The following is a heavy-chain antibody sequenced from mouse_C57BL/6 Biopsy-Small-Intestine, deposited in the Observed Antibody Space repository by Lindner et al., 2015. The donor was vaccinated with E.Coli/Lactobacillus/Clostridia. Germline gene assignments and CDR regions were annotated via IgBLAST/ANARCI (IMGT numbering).Heavy chain of an antibody. J-gene: IGHJ4*01. CDR1: GFTFSDHG. CDR3: TRDYYSIYNYVMDF. CDR2: ISSGSNTI. V-gene: IGHV5-17*01. D-gene: IGHD2-5*01. Sequence: VQLQESGGGLVKPGGSLKLSCAASGFTFSDHGMHWVRQAPEKGLEWVAYISSGSNTIYYADTVKGRLTISRDNAKNALFLQMTSLRSEDTAMYYCTRDYYSIYNYVMDFWGQGTSVTVSS.